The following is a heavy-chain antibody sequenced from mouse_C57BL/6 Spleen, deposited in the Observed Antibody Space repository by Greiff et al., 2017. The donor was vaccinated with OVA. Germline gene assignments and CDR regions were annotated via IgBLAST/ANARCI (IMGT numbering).Heavy chain of an antibody. J-gene: IGHJ1*03. Sequence: VQLQQPGAELVMPGASVKLSCKASGYTFTSYWMHWVKQRPGQGLEWIGEIDPSDSYTNYNQKFKGKATLTVDKSSSTAYMQRSSLTSEDTAVYYGARGIYGNYGRDDDWGTGTTVTVSS. V-gene: IGHV1-69*01. CDR2: IDPSDSYT. CDR3: ARGIYGNYGRDDD. CDR1: GYTFTSYW. D-gene: IGHD2-1*01.